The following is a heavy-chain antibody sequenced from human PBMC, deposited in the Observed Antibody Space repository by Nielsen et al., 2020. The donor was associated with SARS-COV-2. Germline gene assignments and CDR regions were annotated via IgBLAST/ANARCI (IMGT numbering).Heavy chain of an antibody. CDR3: AREGHSQSVIVINSYVDY. CDR1: GFTFNAYA. J-gene: IGHJ4*02. CDR2: IWFDGSDK. D-gene: IGHD3-10*01. V-gene: IGHV3-33*01. Sequence: LSLTCAASGFTFNAYAMHWVRQAPGKGLEWVAVIWFDGSDKYYADFVKDRFTISRDNSKNTLYLEMKSLRAEDTAVYYCAREGHSQSVIVINSYVDYWGQGTLVTVSS.